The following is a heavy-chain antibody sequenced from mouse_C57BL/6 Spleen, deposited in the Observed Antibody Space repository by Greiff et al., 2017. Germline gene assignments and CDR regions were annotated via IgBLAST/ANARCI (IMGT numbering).Heavy chain of an antibody. CDR3: ARSAPGAWFAY. CDR1: GFTFTDYY. J-gene: IGHJ3*01. CDR2: IRNKANGYTT. Sequence: EVMLVESGGGLVQPGGSLSLSCAASGFTFTDYYMSWVRQPPGKALEWLGFIRNKANGYTTEYSAFVKGRFTISRDNSQSILYLQMNALRAEDSATYYCARSAPGAWFAYWGQGTLVTVSA. V-gene: IGHV7-3*01. D-gene: IGHD4-1*01.